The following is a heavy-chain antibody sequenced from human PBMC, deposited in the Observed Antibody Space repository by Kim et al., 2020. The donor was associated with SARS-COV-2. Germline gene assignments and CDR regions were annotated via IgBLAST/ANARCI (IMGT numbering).Heavy chain of an antibody. CDR3: AKSFDFWSGYYPYYFDY. J-gene: IGHJ4*02. CDR2: ISGSGGST. V-gene: IGHV3-23*01. Sequence: LSLTCAASGFTFSSYAMSWVRQAPGKGLEWVSAISGSGGSTYYADSVKGRFTISRDNSKNTLYLQMNSLRAEDTAVYYCAKSFDFWSGYYPYYFDYWGQGTLVTVSS. D-gene: IGHD3-3*01. CDR1: GFTFSSYA.